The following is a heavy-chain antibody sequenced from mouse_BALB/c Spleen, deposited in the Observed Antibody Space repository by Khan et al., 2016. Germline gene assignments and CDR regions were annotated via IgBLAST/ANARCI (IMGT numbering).Heavy chain of an antibody. Sequence: EVQLQESGPDLVKPSQSLSLTCTVTGYSISSGYSWHWIRQFPGNKLEWMGCIRYSGSTNYNPSLKSRISITRDTSKNPFFLQLNSVTSEDTATYCGGRDDYEEVYYARDYWGQGTSVTVSS. D-gene: IGHD2-4*01. CDR1: GYSISSGYS. CDR2: IRYSGST. V-gene: IGHV3-1*02. J-gene: IGHJ4*01. CDR3: GRDDYEEVYYARDY.